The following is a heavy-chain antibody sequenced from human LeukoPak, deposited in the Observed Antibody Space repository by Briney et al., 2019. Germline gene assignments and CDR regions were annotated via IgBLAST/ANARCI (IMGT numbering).Heavy chain of an antibody. Sequence: GGSLRLSCAASGFTFSTYAMSWVRQAPGKGLEWVSAISDTGGRTYYADSVQGRFTISRDNSKNTLYLHMNSLRAEDTAVYYCAKDRATYSINWFGPWGQGTLVTVSS. V-gene: IGHV3-23*01. CDR1: GFTFSTYA. CDR3: AKDRATYSINWFGP. CDR2: ISDTGGRT. D-gene: IGHD5-18*01. J-gene: IGHJ5*02.